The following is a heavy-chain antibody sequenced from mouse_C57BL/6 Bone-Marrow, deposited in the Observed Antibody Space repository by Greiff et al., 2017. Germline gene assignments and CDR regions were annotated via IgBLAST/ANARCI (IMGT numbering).Heavy chain of an antibody. V-gene: IGHV1-7*01. CDR1: GYTFTSYW. CDR3: ASLWYFDV. J-gene: IGHJ1*03. Sequence: VQLQASGAELAKPGASVKLSCQASGYTFTSYWMHWVKQRPGQGLEWIGYINPSSGYTKYNQKFKDKATLTAGKSSSTAYMQLSSLTDEDSAVYYCASLWYFDVWGTGTTVTVSS. CDR2: INPSSGYT.